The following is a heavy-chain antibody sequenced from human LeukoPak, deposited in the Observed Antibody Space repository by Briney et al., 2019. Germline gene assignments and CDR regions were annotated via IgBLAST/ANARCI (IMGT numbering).Heavy chain of an antibody. V-gene: IGHV3-53*01. CDR2: IYSGGST. CDR1: GFTVSSNY. J-gene: IGHJ3*02. CDR3: ARVFDFAGAPRAFDI. Sequence: GGSLRLSCAASGFTVSSNYMSWVRQAPGKGLEWVSVIYSGGSTYYADSVKGRFTISRDNSKNTLYLQMNSLRAEDTAVYYCARVFDFAGAPRAFDIWGQGTMVTVSS. D-gene: IGHD1-26*01.